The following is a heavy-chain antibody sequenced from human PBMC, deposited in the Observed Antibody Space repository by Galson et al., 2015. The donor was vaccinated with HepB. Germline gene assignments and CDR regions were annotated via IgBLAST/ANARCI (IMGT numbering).Heavy chain of an antibody. CDR2: ISGSGGST. Sequence: SLRLSCAASGFTFDDYAMSWVRQAPGKGLEWVSAISGSGGSTYYADSVKGRFTISRDNSKNTLYLQMNSLRAEDTAVYYCAKDSGDGITMIVVVIYFDYWGQGTLVTVSS. J-gene: IGHJ4*02. D-gene: IGHD3-22*01. CDR1: GFTFDDYA. V-gene: IGHV3-23*01. CDR3: AKDSGDGITMIVVVIYFDY.